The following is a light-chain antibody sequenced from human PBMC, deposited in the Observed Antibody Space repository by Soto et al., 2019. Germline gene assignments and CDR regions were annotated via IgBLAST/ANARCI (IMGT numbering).Light chain of an antibody. CDR2: GAS. V-gene: IGKV3-20*01. CDR3: QQYGTSAPT. Sequence: EIVLTQSPGTLSLSPGARATLSCRASQSVSSNYLAWYQQKPGQAPRLLIYGASSRAAGIPDRFSVSGSGTDLTLTISRLEPEDFAVYYCQQYGTSAPTFGGGTQVEIK. CDR1: QSVSSNY. J-gene: IGKJ4*01.